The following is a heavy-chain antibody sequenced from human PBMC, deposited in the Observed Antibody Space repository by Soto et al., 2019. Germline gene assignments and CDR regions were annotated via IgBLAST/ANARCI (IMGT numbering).Heavy chain of an antibody. D-gene: IGHD3-22*01. Sequence: SVKVSCKASGGTFSSYAISWVRQAPGQGLEWMGGIIPIFGTANYAQKFQGRVTITADESTSTAYMELSSLRSEDTAVYYCASLNYDSSGYSHYCGMDVWGQGTTVTVSS. V-gene: IGHV1-69*13. CDR2: IIPIFGTA. J-gene: IGHJ6*02. CDR1: GGTFSSYA. CDR3: ASLNYDSSGYSHYCGMDV.